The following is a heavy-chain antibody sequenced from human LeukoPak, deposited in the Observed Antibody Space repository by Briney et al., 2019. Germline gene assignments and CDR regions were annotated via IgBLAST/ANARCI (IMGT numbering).Heavy chain of an antibody. V-gene: IGHV1-69*01. J-gene: IGHJ6*02. CDR1: GGTFSSYA. CDR3: AREYIVVVTAIPDYYGMDV. CDR2: IIPIFGTA. Sequence: SVKVSCKASGGTFSSYAISWVRQAPGQGLEWMGGIIPIFGTANYAQKFQGRVTITADESTSTAYMELSSLRSEDTAVYYCAREYIVVVTAIPDYYGMDVWGQGTTVTVSS. D-gene: IGHD2-21*02.